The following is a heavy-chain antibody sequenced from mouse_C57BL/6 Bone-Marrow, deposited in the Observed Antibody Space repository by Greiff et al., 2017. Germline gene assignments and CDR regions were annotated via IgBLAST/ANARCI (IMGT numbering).Heavy chain of an antibody. CDR1: GFTFSDYG. D-gene: IGHD1-1*01. CDR3: ARPIYYYGSIPFDY. Sequence: EVKLMESGGGLVKPGRSLKLSCAASGFTFSDYGMHWVRQAPEKGLEWVAYMSSGSSTIYYADTVKGRFTISRDNAKNTMFLQMTSLRSEDTAMYYCARPIYYYGSIPFDYWGQGTTLTVSS. CDR2: MSSGSSTI. J-gene: IGHJ2*01. V-gene: IGHV5-17*01.